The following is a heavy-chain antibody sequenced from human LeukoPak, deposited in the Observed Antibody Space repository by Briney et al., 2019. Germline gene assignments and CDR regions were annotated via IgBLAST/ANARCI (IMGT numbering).Heavy chain of an antibody. CDR2: ISSSSSYI. CDR3: ARNPTRGYSVYDSRVAFDI. Sequence: GGSLRLSCAASGFTFSDYYMSWIRQAPGKGLEWVSSISSSSSYIYYADSVKGRFTISRDNAKNSLYLQMNSLRAEDTAVYYCARNPTRGYSVYDSRVAFDIWGQGTMVTVSS. D-gene: IGHD5/OR15-5a*01. V-gene: IGHV3-11*06. J-gene: IGHJ3*02. CDR1: GFTFSDYY.